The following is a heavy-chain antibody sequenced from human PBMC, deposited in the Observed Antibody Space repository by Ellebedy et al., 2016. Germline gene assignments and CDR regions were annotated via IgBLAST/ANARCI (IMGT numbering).Heavy chain of an antibody. Sequence: SETLSLXXAVYGGSFSGYYWTWIRQPPGKGLEWIGEINHRGSTNYNPSLKSRVTISVETSKNQFSLKLSSVTAADTAVYYCARGHDPVAVTPAALALFSRMGSLWFDPWGQGTLVSVPS. V-gene: IGHV4-34*01. D-gene: IGHD2-2*01. CDR1: GGSFSGYY. CDR3: ARGHDPVAVTPAALALFSRMGSLWFDP. CDR2: INHRGST. J-gene: IGHJ5*02.